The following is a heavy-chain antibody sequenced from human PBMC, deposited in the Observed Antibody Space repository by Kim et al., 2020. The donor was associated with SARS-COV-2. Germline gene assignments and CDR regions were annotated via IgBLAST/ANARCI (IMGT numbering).Heavy chain of an antibody. CDR3: AGGHFWFDP. CDR2: GSEK. J-gene: IGHJ5*02. Sequence: GSEKYYADSLKDRFTNSRDNAKNSVFLQMNSLRAEDTAVYYCAGGHFWFDPWGQGTLVTVSS. V-gene: IGHV3-7*01.